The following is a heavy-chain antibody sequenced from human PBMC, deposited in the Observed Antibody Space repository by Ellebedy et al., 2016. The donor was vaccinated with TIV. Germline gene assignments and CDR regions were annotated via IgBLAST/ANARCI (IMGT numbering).Heavy chain of an antibody. D-gene: IGHD3-10*02. CDR3: ARVDYNVGTDY. CDR2: MYSPRIT. CDR1: GFTVSNHY. Sequence: GESLKISCAVSGFTVSNHYMSWIRRAPGKGLEFVPLMYSPRITHYGNSVKGRFTITRDNSRTTVDLQRSSLRVEDTAVYYCARVDYNVGTDYWGQGTLVTVSS. J-gene: IGHJ4*02. V-gene: IGHV3-53*01.